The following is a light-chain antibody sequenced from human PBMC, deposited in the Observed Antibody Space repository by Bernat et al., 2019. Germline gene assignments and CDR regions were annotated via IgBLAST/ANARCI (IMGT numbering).Light chain of an antibody. CDR2: DVS. CDR1: QSVNTY. J-gene: IGKJ5*01. V-gene: IGKV3-11*01. Sequence: EVVLTQSPATLSLSPGETATLSCRASQSVNTYLAWYQQKPGQAPSLLIYDVSYRATGIPGRFSGSGSGTDFTLTISSLEAEDFAMYYCQQRSDWITFGQGTRLEI. CDR3: QQRSDWIT.